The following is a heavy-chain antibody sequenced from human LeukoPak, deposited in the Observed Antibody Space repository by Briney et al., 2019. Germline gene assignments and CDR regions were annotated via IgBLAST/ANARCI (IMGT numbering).Heavy chain of an antibody. Sequence: SETLSLTCAVYGGSFSGYYWSWIRQPPGKGLEWIGEINHSGSTNYNPSLKSRVTISVDTSKNRFSLKLSSVTAADTAVYYCARGRGRRDFWSGYYTYYYGMDVWGQGTTVTVSS. CDR3: ARGRGRRDFWSGYYTYYYGMDV. CDR2: INHSGST. CDR1: GGSFSGYY. J-gene: IGHJ6*02. D-gene: IGHD3-3*01. V-gene: IGHV4-34*01.